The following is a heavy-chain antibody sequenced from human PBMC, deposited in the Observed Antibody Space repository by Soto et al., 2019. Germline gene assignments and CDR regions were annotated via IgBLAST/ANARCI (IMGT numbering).Heavy chain of an antibody. D-gene: IGHD4-4*01. CDR1: GGTFSSYA. CDR3: ARDYTVTDPYFDY. J-gene: IGHJ4*02. CDR2: IIPIFGTA. Sequence: ASVKVSCKASGGTFSSYAISWVRQAPGQGLEWMGGIIPIFGTANYAQKFQGRVTITADESTSTAYMELSSLRSEDTAVYYCARDYTVTDPYFDYWGQGTLVTVSS. V-gene: IGHV1-69*13.